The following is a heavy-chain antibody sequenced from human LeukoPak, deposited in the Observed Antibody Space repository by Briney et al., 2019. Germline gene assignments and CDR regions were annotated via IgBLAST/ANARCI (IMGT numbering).Heavy chain of an antibody. D-gene: IGHD3-9*01. J-gene: IGHJ5*02. CDR1: GGTFCSYA. CDR3: AMTTLTYYDILTGYPNWFDP. V-gene: IGHV1-69*05. CDR2: IIPIFGTA. Sequence: SVKVSCKASGGTFCSYAISWVRQAPGQGLEWMGRIIPIFGTANYAQKFQGRVTITTDESTSTAYMELRSLRSEDTAVYYCAMTTLTYYDILTGYPNWFDPWGQGTLVTVSS.